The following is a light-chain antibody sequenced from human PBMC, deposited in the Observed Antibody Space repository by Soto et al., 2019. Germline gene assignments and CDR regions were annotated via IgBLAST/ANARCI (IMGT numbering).Light chain of an antibody. J-gene: IGKJ3*01. V-gene: IGKV1-33*01. Sequence: DIQMTQSPSSLSASVGDRVTITCQASHDISNCLNWYQQKPGKAPKLLIYDAFSSETGVPSRFSGSGSGTDFTFTISSLQPEDIATYYCQQYENLPLTFGPGTKVDIK. CDR3: QQYENLPLT. CDR1: HDISNC. CDR2: DAF.